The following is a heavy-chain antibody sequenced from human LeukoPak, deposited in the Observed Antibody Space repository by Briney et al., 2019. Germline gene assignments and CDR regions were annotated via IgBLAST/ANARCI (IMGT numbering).Heavy chain of an antibody. CDR1: GYTFTNYY. CDR3: ARGGVVGATSSWFDP. Sequence: ASVKVSFKASGYTFTNYYIHWVRQAPGQGLEWMGIINPSGGSTNYAQKFQGRVTMTRDTSTNTIYMELSSLRSEDTAVYYCARGGVVGATSSWFDPWGQGTLVTVSS. D-gene: IGHD1-26*01. CDR2: INPSGGST. J-gene: IGHJ5*02. V-gene: IGHV1-46*03.